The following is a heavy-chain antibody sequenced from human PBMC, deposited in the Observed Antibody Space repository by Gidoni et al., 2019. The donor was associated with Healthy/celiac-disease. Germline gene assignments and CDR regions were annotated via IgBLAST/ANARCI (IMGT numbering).Heavy chain of an antibody. D-gene: IGHD1-26*01. CDR3: AKDSFRWEDAFDI. V-gene: IGHV3-9*01. Sequence: EVQLVESGGGLVQLGRSLSRSLAALGFTFEDYAMHWVRPAPGKGLEWVSGISWNSGSIGYADSVKGRFTISRDNAKNSLYLQMNSLRAEDTALYYCAKDSFRWEDAFDIWGQGTMVTVSS. CDR2: ISWNSGSI. J-gene: IGHJ3*02. CDR1: GFTFEDYA.